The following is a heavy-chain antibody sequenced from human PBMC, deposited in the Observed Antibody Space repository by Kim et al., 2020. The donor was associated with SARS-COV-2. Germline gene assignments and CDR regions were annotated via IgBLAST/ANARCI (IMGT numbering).Heavy chain of an antibody. D-gene: IGHD3-10*01. CDR3: ARDEGRITMVRGVIAPGGY. J-gene: IGHJ4*02. CDR1: GFTFSSYG. CDR2: IWYDGSNK. Sequence: GGSLRLSCAASGFTFSSYGMHWVRQAPGKGLEWVAVIWYDGSNKYYADSVKGRFTISRDNSKNTLYLQMNSLRAEDTAVYYCARDEGRITMVRGVIAPGGYCGQGTLVTVSS. V-gene: IGHV3-33*01.